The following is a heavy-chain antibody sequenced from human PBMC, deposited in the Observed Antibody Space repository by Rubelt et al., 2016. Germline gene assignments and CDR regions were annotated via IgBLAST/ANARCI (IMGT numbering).Heavy chain of an antibody. J-gene: IGHJ1*01. V-gene: IGHV4-4*07. CDR3: AREEDYYDSSGYSQH. CDR2: IYTSGST. D-gene: IGHD3-22*01. Sequence: QVQLQESGPGLVKPSETLSLTCTVSGGSISSYYWSWIRQPAGKGLEWIGRIYTSGSTNYDPSLMRRVTMSGDTSKNQFSLKLSSVTAADTAVYYCAREEDYYDSSGYSQHWGQGTLVTVSS. CDR1: GGSISSYY.